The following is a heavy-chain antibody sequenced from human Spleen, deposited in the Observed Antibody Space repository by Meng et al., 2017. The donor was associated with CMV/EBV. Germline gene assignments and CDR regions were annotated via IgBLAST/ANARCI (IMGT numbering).Heavy chain of an antibody. J-gene: IGHJ4*02. Sequence: LSCAASGFTFSNAWMNWVRQAPGKGLEWISRIKSKVNGGTIDYAAPVKGRFTISRDDSKNMFYLQMKNLKTEDTAVYYCATGGLGLDYWGQGTLVTVSS. CDR1: GFTFSNAW. V-gene: IGHV3-15*01. CDR3: ATGGLGLDY. D-gene: IGHD3/OR15-3a*01. CDR2: IKSKVNGGTI.